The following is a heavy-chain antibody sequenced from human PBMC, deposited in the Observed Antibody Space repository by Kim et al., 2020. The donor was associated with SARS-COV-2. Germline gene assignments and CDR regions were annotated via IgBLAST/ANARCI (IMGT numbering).Heavy chain of an antibody. Sequence: RGSLRLSCVASRFTFSSYAMNWVRQAPGKGLEWVSYISTGSDYIYYADSVKGRFTISRDNAKNSLYLQMNSLRDEDTAVYYCARELENSSSRGGLWGQGTLVTVSS. CDR3: ARELENSSSRGGL. CDR1: RFTFSSYA. CDR2: ISTGSDYI. V-gene: IGHV3-21*05. D-gene: IGHD6-6*01. J-gene: IGHJ4*02.